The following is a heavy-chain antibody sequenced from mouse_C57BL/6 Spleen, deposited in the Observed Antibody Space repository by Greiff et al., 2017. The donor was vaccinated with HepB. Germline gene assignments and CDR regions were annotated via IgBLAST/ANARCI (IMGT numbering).Heavy chain of an antibody. CDR2: IYPGSGST. V-gene: IGHV1-55*01. D-gene: IGHD2-5*01. CDR3: ARAYYSNYDYYFDY. CDR1: GYTFTSYW. J-gene: IGHJ2*01. Sequence: VKLQQPGAELVKPGASVKMSCKASGYTFTSYWITWVKQRPGQGLEWIGDIYPGSGSTNYNEKFKSKATLTVDTSSSTAYMQLSSLTSEDSAVYYCARAYYSNYDYYFDYWGQGTTLTVSS.